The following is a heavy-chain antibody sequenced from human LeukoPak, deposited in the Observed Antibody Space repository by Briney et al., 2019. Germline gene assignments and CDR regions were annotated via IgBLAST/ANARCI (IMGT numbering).Heavy chain of an antibody. CDR1: GITLSNYG. V-gene: IGHV3-23*01. J-gene: IGHJ3*01. D-gene: IGHD3-22*01. CDR2: ISGSGGST. Sequence: GGSLRLSCAVSGITLSNYGMSWVRQAPGKGLEWVAGISGSGGSTNYADSVKGRFTISRDNPKNTLYLQMNSLRVEDTAVYYCAKRDNNDYYTGLHVFDVWGQGTMVTV. CDR3: AKRDNNDYYTGLHVFDV.